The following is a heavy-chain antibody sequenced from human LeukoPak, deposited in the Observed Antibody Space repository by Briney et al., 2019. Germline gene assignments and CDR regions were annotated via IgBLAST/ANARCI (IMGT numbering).Heavy chain of an antibody. CDR2: ISGSGGST. V-gene: IGHV3-23*01. CDR3: AKDRRGSRDILTGYYIADAFDI. D-gene: IGHD3-9*01. Sequence: PGGTLRLSCAASGFTFSSYGMSWVRQAPGKGLEWVSAISGSGGSTYYADSVKGRFTISRDNSKNTLYLQMNSLRAEDTAVYYCAKDRRGSRDILTGYYIADAFDIWGQGTMVTVSS. CDR1: GFTFSSYG. J-gene: IGHJ3*02.